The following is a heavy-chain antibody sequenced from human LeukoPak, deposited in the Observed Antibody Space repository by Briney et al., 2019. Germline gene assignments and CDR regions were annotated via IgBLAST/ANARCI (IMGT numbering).Heavy chain of an antibody. J-gene: IGHJ2*01. V-gene: IGHV4-34*01. Sequence: SETLSLTCAVYGGSFSGYYWSWIRQPPGKGLEWIGEINHSGSTNYNPSLKSRVTISVDTSKNQFSLKLSSVTAADTAVYYCARRCSSTSCHRDWYFDLWGRGTLVTVSS. CDR1: GGSFSGYY. D-gene: IGHD2-2*02. CDR3: ARRCSSTSCHRDWYFDL. CDR2: INHSGST.